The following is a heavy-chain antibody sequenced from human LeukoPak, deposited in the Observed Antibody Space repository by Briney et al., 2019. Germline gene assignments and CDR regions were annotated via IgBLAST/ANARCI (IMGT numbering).Heavy chain of an antibody. Sequence: PGRSLRLSCAASGFTFSSYGMHWVRQAPGKGLEWVAVISYDGSNKYYADSVKGRFTISRDNSKNTLYLQMNSLRAEDTAVYYCARNRHYYGPGEGMDVWGQGTTVTVSS. V-gene: IGHV3-30*03. CDR2: ISYDGSNK. J-gene: IGHJ6*02. CDR3: ARNRHYYGPGEGMDV. D-gene: IGHD3-10*01. CDR1: GFTFSSYG.